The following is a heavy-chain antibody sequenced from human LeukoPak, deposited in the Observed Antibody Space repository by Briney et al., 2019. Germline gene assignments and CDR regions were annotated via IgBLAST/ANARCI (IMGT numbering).Heavy chain of an antibody. CDR2: INPNSGGT. J-gene: IGHJ5*02. CDR3: ARDLPFYYDSSGNWFDP. CDR1: GYTLTELS. Sequence: ASVKVSCKVSGYTLTELSMHWVRQAPGQGLEWMGRINPNSGGTNYAQKFQGRVTMTRDTSISTAYMELSRLRSDDTAVYYCARDLPFYYDSSGNWFDPWGQGTLVTVSS. V-gene: IGHV1-2*06. D-gene: IGHD3-22*01.